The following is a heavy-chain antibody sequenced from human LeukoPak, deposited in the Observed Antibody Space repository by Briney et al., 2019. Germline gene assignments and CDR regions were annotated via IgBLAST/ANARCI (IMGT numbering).Heavy chain of an antibody. Sequence: GESLQISSQASGYGFTTDYIGWVRPMPGKGLEWMGIIYPDDSETNYSPSFQGQVSMSVDKSITTAYLQWSSLKASDTAIYYCARQAYGSHFDAFDIWGQGTMVTVSS. CDR2: IYPDDSET. D-gene: IGHD3-22*01. V-gene: IGHV5-51*01. CDR1: GYGFTTDY. CDR3: ARQAYGSHFDAFDI. J-gene: IGHJ3*02.